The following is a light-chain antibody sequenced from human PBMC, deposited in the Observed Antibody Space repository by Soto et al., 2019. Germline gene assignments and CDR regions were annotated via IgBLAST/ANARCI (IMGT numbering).Light chain of an antibody. J-gene: IGLJ3*02. CDR3: SSSAGSNNFWV. Sequence: QSALTQPPSASGSPGQSVTLSCTGTSSDIGVSNYVSWYQQHPGKAPKVMIYEVSKRPSGVPDGCSGSNSGNTASLTVSALQAEDEADYYCSSSAGSNNFWVFGGGTKLTVL. V-gene: IGLV2-8*01. CDR1: SSDIGVSNY. CDR2: EVS.